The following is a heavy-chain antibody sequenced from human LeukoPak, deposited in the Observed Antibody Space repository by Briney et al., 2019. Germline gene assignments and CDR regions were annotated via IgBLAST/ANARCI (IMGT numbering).Heavy chain of an antibody. J-gene: IGHJ1*01. Sequence: SVKVSCTASGGTFNSYAISWVRQAPGQGLEWMGGIIPIFGTANYAQKFQGRVTITADESTSTAYMELSSLRSEDTAVYYCARVIQQPNEYFQHWGQGTLVTVSS. V-gene: IGHV1-69*13. CDR1: GGTFNSYA. CDR3: ARVIQQPNEYFQH. CDR2: IIPIFGTA. D-gene: IGHD6-13*01.